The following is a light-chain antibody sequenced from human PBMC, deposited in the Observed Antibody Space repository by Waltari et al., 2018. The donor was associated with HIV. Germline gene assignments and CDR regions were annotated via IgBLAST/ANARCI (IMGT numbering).Light chain of an antibody. CDR1: QSLSNT. V-gene: IGKV3-15*01. CDR2: GAS. J-gene: IGKJ2*01. Sequence: EIVMTQSPATLSVSPGERATLSCRASQSLSNTTVAWYQQKPGQAPRLLIHGASSRATGIPARFSGSESGTEFTLTITSLQSGDSALYYGQQYNNWPPTFGQGAKLEIK. CDR3: QQYNNWPPT.